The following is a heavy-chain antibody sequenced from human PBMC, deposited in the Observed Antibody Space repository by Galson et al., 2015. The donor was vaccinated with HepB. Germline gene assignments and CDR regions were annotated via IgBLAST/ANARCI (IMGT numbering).Heavy chain of an antibody. J-gene: IGHJ4*02. CDR2: ISTYNDVT. V-gene: IGHV1-18*04. Sequence: SVKVSCKATGYTFNTYGIFWVRQAPGQGLEWMGWISTYNDVTNYAQKFQGRVTMTTDTSTSTAYLELRSLRSDDTAVYYCAKDNDHNFDYWDQGTLVTVSS. D-gene: IGHD2-8*01. CDR3: AKDNDHNFDY. CDR1: GYTFNTYG.